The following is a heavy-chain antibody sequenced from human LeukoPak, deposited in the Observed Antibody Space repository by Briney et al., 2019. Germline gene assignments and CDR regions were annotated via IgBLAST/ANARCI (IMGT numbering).Heavy chain of an antibody. CDR1: GYTFTGYY. J-gene: IGHJ6*02. Sequence: ASVKVSCKASGYTFTGYYMHWVRQAPGQGLEWMGWINPNSGGTNYAQKFQGRVIMTRDTSSSTAYMELSRLRSDDTAVYYCARVQWLVRYYYYGMDVWGQGTTVTVSS. D-gene: IGHD6-19*01. V-gene: IGHV1-2*02. CDR2: INPNSGGT. CDR3: ARVQWLVRYYYYGMDV.